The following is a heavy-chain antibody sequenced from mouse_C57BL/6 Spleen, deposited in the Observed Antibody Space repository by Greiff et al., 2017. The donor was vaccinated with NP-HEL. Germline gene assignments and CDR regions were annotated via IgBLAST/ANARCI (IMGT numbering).Heavy chain of an antibody. CDR3: ARVFDGYWGFAY. CDR1: GYSITSGYY. CDR2: ISYDGSN. D-gene: IGHD2-3*01. V-gene: IGHV3-6*01. J-gene: IGHJ3*01. Sequence: EVQLVESGPGLVKPSQSLSLTCSVTGYSITSGYYWNWIRQFPGNKLEWMGYISYDGSNNYNPSLKNRISITRDTSKNQFFLKLNSVTTEDTATYYCARVFDGYWGFAYWGQGTLVTVSA.